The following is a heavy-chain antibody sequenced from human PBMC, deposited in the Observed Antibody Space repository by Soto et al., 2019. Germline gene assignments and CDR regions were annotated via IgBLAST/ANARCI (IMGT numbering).Heavy chain of an antibody. CDR2: INHSGST. CDR3: ARVSGATHYYYYYGMDV. Sequence: TSETLSLTCAVYGGSFSGYYWSWIRQPPGKGLEWIGEINHSGSTNYNPSLKSRVTISVDTSKNQFSLKLSSVTAADTAVYYCARVSGATHYYYYYGMDVWGQGTTVTVSS. J-gene: IGHJ6*02. D-gene: IGHD1-26*01. V-gene: IGHV4-34*01. CDR1: GGSFSGYY.